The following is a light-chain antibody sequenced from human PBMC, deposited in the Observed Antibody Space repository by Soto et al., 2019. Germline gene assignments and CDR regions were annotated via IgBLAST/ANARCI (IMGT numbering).Light chain of an antibody. Sequence: QSVLTQPPSVPAAPGQKVTISCSGSSSDIGNNYVSWYQQLPGTAPKLLIYDNNKRPSGIPDRFSVSKSGTSATLGITGLQTGDEADYYCLTRDKSLSAYVFGTGTKLTVL. CDR1: SSDIGNNY. J-gene: IGLJ1*01. CDR2: DNN. V-gene: IGLV1-51*01. CDR3: LTRDKSLSAYV.